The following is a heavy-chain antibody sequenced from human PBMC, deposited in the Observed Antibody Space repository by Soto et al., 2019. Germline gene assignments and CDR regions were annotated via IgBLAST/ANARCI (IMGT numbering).Heavy chain of an antibody. CDR1: GGTFSSYT. V-gene: IGHV1-69*08. Sequence: QVQLVQSGAEVKKPGSSVKVSCKASGGTFSSYTISWVRQAPGQGLEWMGRIIPILGIANYAQKFQGRVTITADKSTSTAYMELSSLRSEDTAVYYCAGDLPQEYSYGSSTWFDPWGQGTLVTVSS. D-gene: IGHD5-18*01. CDR2: IIPILGIA. J-gene: IGHJ5*02. CDR3: AGDLPQEYSYGSSTWFDP.